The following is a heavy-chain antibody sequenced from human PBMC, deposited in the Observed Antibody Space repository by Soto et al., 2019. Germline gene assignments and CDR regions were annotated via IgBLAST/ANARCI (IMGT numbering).Heavy chain of an antibody. Sequence: ASVKVSCKASGYIFTSNYMHWVRQAPGQGLEWMGIINPSGGSTSYAQKFQGRVTMTRDASTSTVYMELSSLRSEDTAVYYCARDPRITIFGGVIILDSYYGMDVWGQGNTVIVSS. V-gene: IGHV1-46*01. CDR2: INPSGGST. CDR3: ARDPRITIFGGVIILDSYYGMDV. D-gene: IGHD3-3*01. CDR1: GYIFTSNY. J-gene: IGHJ6*02.